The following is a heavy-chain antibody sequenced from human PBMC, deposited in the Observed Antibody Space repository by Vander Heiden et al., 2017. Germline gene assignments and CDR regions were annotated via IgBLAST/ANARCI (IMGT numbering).Heavy chain of an antibody. V-gene: IGHV3-21*06. D-gene: IGHD3-10*01. J-gene: IGHJ4*02. CDR1: GFPSGNYT. CDR3: ARDPKRAGSSFDY. CDR2: VSDGSGYI. Sequence: EVPLAESGGGLVKPGGSLRVSCTASGFPSGNYTFTWVRQAPGKGLEWVASVSDGSGYIFYADSVKGRFTISRDDAKNSVYLQLSSLRPEDTAVYYCARDPKRAGSSFDYWGQGTQVTVSP.